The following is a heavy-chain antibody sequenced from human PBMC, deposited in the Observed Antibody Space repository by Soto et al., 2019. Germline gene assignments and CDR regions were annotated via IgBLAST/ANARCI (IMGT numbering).Heavy chain of an antibody. J-gene: IGHJ4*02. D-gene: IGHD2-21*02. CDR3: SRGSGVTNFYFDY. CDR1: GFTFSSYG. V-gene: IGHV3-33*01. CDR2: IWYDGSKQ. Sequence: QVQLVESGGGVVQPGTSLRLSCAPSGFTFSSYGMHWVRQAPGKGLEWVAVIWYDGSKQYYADSVKGRFTISRDNSKNALYLQMKSLRTGETAVYFCSRGSGVTNFYFDYWGQGTLVTGSS.